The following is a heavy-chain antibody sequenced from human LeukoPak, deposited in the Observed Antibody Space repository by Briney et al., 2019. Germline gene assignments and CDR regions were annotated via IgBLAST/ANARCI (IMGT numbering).Heavy chain of an antibody. CDR3: ARVQGHPPNGLDI. V-gene: IGHV3-74*01. J-gene: IGHJ3*02. CDR2: INSDGSST. CDR1: GFTFSSYW. D-gene: IGHD2-8*01. Sequence: GGSLGLSCAASGFTFSSYWMHCVRQAPGKGLVWVSRINSDGSSTSYADSVKGRFTISRDNAKNTLYLQMNSLRAEDTAVYYCARVQGHPPNGLDIWGQGTMVTVSS.